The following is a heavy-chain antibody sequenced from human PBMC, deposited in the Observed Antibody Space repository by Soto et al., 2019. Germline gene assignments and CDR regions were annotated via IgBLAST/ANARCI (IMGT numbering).Heavy chain of an antibody. Sequence: EVHLVESGGGLVQPGRSLRLSCAASGFTFEDCAMHWVRQVPGKGLEWVSGISWNSGRIDYADSVKGRFTISRDNAKNSVYLQMISLRAEDTTVYYCAKSFGATAATAFDIWGQGTMVTVSS. CDR3: AKSFGATAATAFDI. J-gene: IGHJ3*02. CDR1: GFTFEDCA. CDR2: ISWNSGRI. V-gene: IGHV3-9*01. D-gene: IGHD2-15*01.